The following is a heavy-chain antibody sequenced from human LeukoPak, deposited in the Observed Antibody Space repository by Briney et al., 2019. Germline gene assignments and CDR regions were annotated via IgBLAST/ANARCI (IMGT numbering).Heavy chain of an antibody. Sequence: PGGSLRLSCAASGFTFSSYSMNWVRQAPGKGLEWVPSISSSSSYIYYADSVKGRFTISRDNAKNSLYLQMNSLRAEDTAVYYCARDRTAVGKWFGELYPWGQGTLVTVSS. CDR1: GFTFSSYS. CDR3: ARDRTAVGKWFGELYP. V-gene: IGHV3-21*01. CDR2: ISSSSSYI. J-gene: IGHJ5*02. D-gene: IGHD3-10*01.